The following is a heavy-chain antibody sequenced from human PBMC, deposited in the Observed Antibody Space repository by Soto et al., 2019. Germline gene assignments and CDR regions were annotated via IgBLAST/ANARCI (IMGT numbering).Heavy chain of an antibody. CDR3: AKDAYFYETSGPFDY. CDR1: GFTFSTYG. CDR2: ISYDGSNK. Sequence: GGSLRLSCAASGFTFSTYGMHWVRQAPGKGLEWVAVISYDGSNKYYADSVKGRFTISRDNSKNTLSVQMNSLSAEDTAVYYCAKDAYFYETSGPFDYWGQGTLVTVSS. V-gene: IGHV3-30*18. D-gene: IGHD3-22*01. J-gene: IGHJ4*02.